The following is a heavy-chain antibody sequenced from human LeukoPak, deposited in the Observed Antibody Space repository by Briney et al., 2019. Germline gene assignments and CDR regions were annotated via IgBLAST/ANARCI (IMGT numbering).Heavy chain of an antibody. CDR3: ARGYYGSGSYYRGFDY. CDR2: INWNGGST. V-gene: IGHV3-20*01. CDR1: GFTFSSYG. J-gene: IGHJ4*02. D-gene: IGHD3-10*01. Sequence: GGSLRLSCAVSGFTFSSYGMSWVRQAPGKGLEWVSGINWNGGSTGYADSVKGRFTISRDNAKNSLYLQMNSLRAEDTALYHCARGYYGSGSYYRGFDYWGQGTLVTVSS.